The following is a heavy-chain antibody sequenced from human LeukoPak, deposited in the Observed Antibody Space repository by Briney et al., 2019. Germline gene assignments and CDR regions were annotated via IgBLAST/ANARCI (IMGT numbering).Heavy chain of an antibody. CDR3: ARGDYDFWSGYYTTRHNWFDP. CDR1: GYSISSGYY. V-gene: IGHV4-38-2*02. Sequence: PSETLSLTCPVSGYSISSGYYWGWIRQPPGKGLEWIATISHSGSTNYNPSLKSRVTISVDTSKNQFSLKLSSVTAADTAVYYCARGDYDFWSGYYTTRHNWFDPWGQGTLVTVSS. J-gene: IGHJ5*02. D-gene: IGHD3-3*01. CDR2: ISHSGST.